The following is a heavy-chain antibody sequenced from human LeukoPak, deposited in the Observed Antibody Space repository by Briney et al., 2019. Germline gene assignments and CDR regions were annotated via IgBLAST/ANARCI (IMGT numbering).Heavy chain of an antibody. CDR2: IYYSGST. D-gene: IGHD1-1*01. V-gene: IGHV4-39*01. J-gene: IGHJ4*02. CDR3: ASLDAEPYIDY. Sequence: SETLSLTCTVSGGSISSSSYYWGWIRQPPGKGLEWIGSIYYSGSTYYNPSLKSRVTISVDTSKNQFSLKLSSVTAADTAVYYCASLDAEPYIDYWGQGTLVTVSS. CDR1: GGSISSSSYY.